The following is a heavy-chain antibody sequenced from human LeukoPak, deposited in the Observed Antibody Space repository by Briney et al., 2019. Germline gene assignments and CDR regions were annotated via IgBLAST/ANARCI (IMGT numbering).Heavy chain of an antibody. J-gene: IGHJ4*02. D-gene: IGHD6-19*01. Sequence: SETLSLTCTVSGGSISSGGYYWSWIRQPPGKGLEWIGYIYHSGSTYYNPSLKSRVTISVDRSKNQFSLKLSSVTAADTAVYYCASCIAVAEDYNFDYWGQGTLVTVSS. CDR3: ASCIAVAEDYNFDY. CDR1: GGSISSGGYY. CDR2: IYHSGST. V-gene: IGHV4-30-2*01.